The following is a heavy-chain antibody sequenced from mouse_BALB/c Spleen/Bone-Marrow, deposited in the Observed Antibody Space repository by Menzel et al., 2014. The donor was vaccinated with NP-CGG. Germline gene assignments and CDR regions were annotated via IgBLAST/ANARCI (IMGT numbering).Heavy chain of an antibody. CDR3: XRGGXSPYYFDY. J-gene: IGHJ2*01. V-gene: IGHV1-69*02. CDR1: GYTFTSYW. CDR2: IYPSDXYT. Sequence: VQRVESGAELVRPGASVKLSCKASGYTFTSYWINWVKQRPGQGLEWIGNIYPSDXYTNYNQKFKDKATLTVDKSSTTAYMQLSSPTSEDSAVXXXXRGGXSPYYFDYWGQGTTLTVSS.